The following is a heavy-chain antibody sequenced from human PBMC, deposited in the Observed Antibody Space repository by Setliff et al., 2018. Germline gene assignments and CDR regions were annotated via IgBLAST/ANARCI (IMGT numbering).Heavy chain of an antibody. Sequence: GGSLRLSCAASGLTLINNGFHWVRPAPGKGLEWVAIIWHDGTNKYYADSVKGRFDISRDSSKNTVYLQMNSLTAEDTAMYYCATLSKDLNYWGQGTLVTVSS. V-gene: IGHV3-33*01. J-gene: IGHJ4*02. CDR2: IWHDGTNK. D-gene: IGHD3-3*01. CDR1: GLTLINNG. CDR3: ATLSKDLNY.